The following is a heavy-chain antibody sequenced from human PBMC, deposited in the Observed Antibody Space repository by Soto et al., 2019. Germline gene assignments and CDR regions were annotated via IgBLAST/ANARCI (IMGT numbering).Heavy chain of an antibody. CDR1: GGTFSSYA. Sequence: QVQLVQSGAEVKKPGSSVKVSCKASGGTFSSYAISWVRQAPGQELEWMGGIIPIFGTANYAQKFQGRVTITAEESTSAAYMELSSLRSEDTAVYYCARETLTGRAFDIWGQGTMVTVSS. CDR3: ARETLTGRAFDI. J-gene: IGHJ3*02. CDR2: IIPIFGTA. V-gene: IGHV1-69*01.